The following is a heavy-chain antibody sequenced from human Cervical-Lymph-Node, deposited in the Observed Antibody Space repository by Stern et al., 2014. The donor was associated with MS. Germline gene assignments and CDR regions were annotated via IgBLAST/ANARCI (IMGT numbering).Heavy chain of an antibody. J-gene: IGHJ6*02. D-gene: IGHD1-26*01. V-gene: IGHV1-69*01. CDR1: GCTFSRYA. CDR3: ARGELKEGLVRGMDV. Sequence: VQLVESGAEVKKPGSSVKVSCKASGCTFSRYAISWVRQAPGQGLEWMGGITPIFGTANYAQKFQGRVTITADESTSTAYMELSSLRSEDTAVYYCARGELKEGLVRGMDVWGQGTTVTVSS. CDR2: ITPIFGTA.